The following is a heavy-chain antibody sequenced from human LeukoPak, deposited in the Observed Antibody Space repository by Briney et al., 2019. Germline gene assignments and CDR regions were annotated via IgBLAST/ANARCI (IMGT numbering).Heavy chain of an antibody. D-gene: IGHD1-1*01. CDR3: AKDGGEKFWTDNYYYGMDV. J-gene: IGHJ6*02. CDR2: ISWDGGST. CDR1: VFSAHYYD. Sequence: PGVSLRLSAAASVFSAHYYDMHWVRQAPGKGLVWGFHISWDGGSTYYADSVKGRFTISRDNSKNSLYLQMNSLRTEDTALYYCAKDGGEKFWTDNYYYGMDVWGHGTTVTVSS. V-gene: IGHV3-43*02.